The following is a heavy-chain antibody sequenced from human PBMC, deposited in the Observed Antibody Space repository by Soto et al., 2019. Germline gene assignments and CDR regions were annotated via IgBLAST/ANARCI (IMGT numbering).Heavy chain of an antibody. D-gene: IGHD3-3*01. J-gene: IGHJ4*02. V-gene: IGHV3-33*01. CDR1: GFTFSSYG. CDR2: IWYDGSNK. Sequence: GGSLRLSCAASGFTFSSYGMHWVRQAPGKGLEWVAVIWYDGSNKYYADSVKGRFTISRDNSKNTLYLQMNSLRAEDTAVYYCARDVQMIEYYDFWSGPDYWGQGTLVTVSS. CDR3: ARDVQMIEYYDFWSGPDY.